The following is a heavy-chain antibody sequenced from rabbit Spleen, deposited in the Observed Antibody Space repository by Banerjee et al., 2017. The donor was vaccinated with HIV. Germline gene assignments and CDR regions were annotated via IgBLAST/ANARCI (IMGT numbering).Heavy chain of an antibody. J-gene: IGHJ2*01. CDR2: IYTGSSANT. V-gene: IGHV1S45*01. CDR1: GFSFSGNY. Sequence: QEQLVESGGGLVKPGASLTLTCTASGFSFSGNYMCWVRQAPGKGLEWIGCIYTGSSANTYYANWAKGRFTISKTSSTAMTVQMTSLAAADTATYFCARNYVNAFDPWGPGTLVTVS. D-gene: IGHD1-1*01. CDR3: ARNYVNAFDP.